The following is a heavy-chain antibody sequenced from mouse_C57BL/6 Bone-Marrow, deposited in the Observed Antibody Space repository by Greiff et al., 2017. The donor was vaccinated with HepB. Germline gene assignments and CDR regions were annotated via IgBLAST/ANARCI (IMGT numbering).Heavy chain of an antibody. J-gene: IGHJ4*01. D-gene: IGHD1-1*01. Sequence: EVHLVESGPGLVKPSQSLSLTCSVTGYSITSGYYWNWIRQFPGNKLEWMGYISYDGSNNYNPSLKNRISITRDTSKNQFFLKLNSVTTEDTATYYCARLSYYYGSSSFAMDYWGQGTSVTVSS. CDR1: GYSITSGYY. CDR3: ARLSYYYGSSSFAMDY. CDR2: ISYDGSN. V-gene: IGHV3-6*01.